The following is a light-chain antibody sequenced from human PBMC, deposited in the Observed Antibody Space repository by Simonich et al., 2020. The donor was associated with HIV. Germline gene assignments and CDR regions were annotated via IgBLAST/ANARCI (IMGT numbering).Light chain of an antibody. CDR1: QSVDNN. Sequence: ERVMTQSPATLSVSPGERATLTCRASQSVDNNLAWYQEKPGQAPRLFIYCASTRATGIPARFSGSGSGTEFTLTISNMQSEDFAVYYCQQFNSYPLTFGGGTKVEIK. CDR3: QQFNSYPLT. J-gene: IGKJ4*01. V-gene: IGKV3-15*01. CDR2: CAS.